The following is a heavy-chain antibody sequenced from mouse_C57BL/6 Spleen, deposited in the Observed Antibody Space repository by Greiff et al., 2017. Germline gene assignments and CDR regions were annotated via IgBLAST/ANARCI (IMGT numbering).Heavy chain of an antibody. CDR3: ARGGFGLDY. J-gene: IGHJ4*01. CDR1: GYAFSSSW. V-gene: IGHV1-82*01. Sequence: VKVVESGPELVKPGASVKISCKASGYAFSSSWMNWVKQRPGKGLEWIGRIYPGDGDTNYNGKFKGKATLTADKSSSTAYMQLSSLTSEDSAVYLCARGGFGLDYWGQGTSVTVSS. CDR2: IYPGDGDT.